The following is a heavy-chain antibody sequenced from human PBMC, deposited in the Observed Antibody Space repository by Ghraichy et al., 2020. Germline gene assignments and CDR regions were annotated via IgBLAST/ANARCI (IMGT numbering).Heavy chain of an antibody. J-gene: IGHJ5*02. D-gene: IGHD6-13*01. CDR2: IYYSGST. CDR1: GGSISSYY. CDR3: AREMGITWFDP. V-gene: IGHV4-59*01. Sequence: GSLRLSCTVSGGSISSYYWSWIRQPPGKGLEWIGYIYYSGSTNYNPSLKSRVTISVDTSKNQFSLKLSSVTAADTAVYYCAREMGITWFDPWGQGTLVTGSP.